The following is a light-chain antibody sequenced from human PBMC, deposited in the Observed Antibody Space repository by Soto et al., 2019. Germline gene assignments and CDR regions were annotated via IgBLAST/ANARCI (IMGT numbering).Light chain of an antibody. Sequence: EIVVTQSPATLSLPPGERATLSCRASQSISSYLAWYQQKPGQAPRLLIYDASNRATGIPARFSGSGSGTDFTLTISSLEPEDFAVYYCQQRSTWPLTFGGGTKVEIK. V-gene: IGKV3-11*01. J-gene: IGKJ4*01. CDR2: DAS. CDR3: QQRSTWPLT. CDR1: QSISSY.